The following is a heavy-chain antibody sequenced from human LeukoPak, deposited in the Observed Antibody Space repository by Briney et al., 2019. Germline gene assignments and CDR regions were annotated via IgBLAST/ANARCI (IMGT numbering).Heavy chain of an antibody. D-gene: IGHD7-27*01. Sequence: ASVKVSCKASGYTFTSYDFNWVRQATGQGPEWMGWMNPNSGNTGYAQKFQGRVTMTRDTSISTAYMELSSLRSEDTAVYCCARAPRNWGFDYWGQGTLVTVSS. V-gene: IGHV1-8*01. CDR3: ARAPRNWGFDY. CDR2: MNPNSGNT. J-gene: IGHJ4*02. CDR1: GYTFTSYD.